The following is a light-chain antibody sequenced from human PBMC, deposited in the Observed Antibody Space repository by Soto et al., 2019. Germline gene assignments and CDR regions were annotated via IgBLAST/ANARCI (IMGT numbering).Light chain of an antibody. CDR1: SSNIGSNT. CDR3: AAWDDSLNGLV. V-gene: IGLV1-44*01. J-gene: IGLJ1*01. CDR2: NNN. Sequence: QSVLTQPPSASGTPGQRVTISCSGSSSNIGSNTVNWYQQLPGTAPKLLIYNNNQRPSGVADRFSGSKSGTSASLAISGRQSEDEADYYCAAWDDSLNGLVFGTGTKLTVL.